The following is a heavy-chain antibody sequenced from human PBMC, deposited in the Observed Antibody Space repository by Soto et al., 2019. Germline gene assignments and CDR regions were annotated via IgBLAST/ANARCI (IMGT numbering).Heavy chain of an antibody. J-gene: IGHJ6*02. CDR2: INPSGGST. D-gene: IGHD1-26*01. V-gene: IGHV1-46*01. Sequence: GASVKVSCKASGYTFTSYYMHWVRQAPGQGLEWMGIINPSGGSTSYAQKFQGRVTMTRDTSTSTVYMELSSLRSEDTAVYYCARASGSYYDLYYYYGMDVWGQGTTVTVSS. CDR1: GYTFTSYY. CDR3: ARASGSYYDLYYYYGMDV.